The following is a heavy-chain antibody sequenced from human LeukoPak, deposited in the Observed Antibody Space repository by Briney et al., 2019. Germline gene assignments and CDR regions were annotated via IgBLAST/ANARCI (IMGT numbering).Heavy chain of an antibody. CDR3: ARVRPYCSGGSCYRSYWYFDL. CDR2: INPNSGGT. Sequence: GASVKVSCKASGHTFTGYYMHWVRQAPGQGLEWMGRINPNSGGTNYAQKFQGRVTMTRDTSISTAYMELSRLRSDDTAVYYCARVRPYCSGGSCYRSYWYFDLWGRGTLVTVSS. V-gene: IGHV1-2*06. D-gene: IGHD2-15*01. J-gene: IGHJ2*01. CDR1: GHTFTGYY.